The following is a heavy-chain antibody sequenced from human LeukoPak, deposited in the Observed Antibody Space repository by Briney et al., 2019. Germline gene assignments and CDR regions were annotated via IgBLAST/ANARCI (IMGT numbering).Heavy chain of an antibody. J-gene: IGHJ4*02. CDR3: ARDGGYCSTTSCYAFY. CDR2: INPSGGST. Sequence: ASVKVSCKASGYTFTSYYMHWVRQAPGQGLEWMGIINPSGGSTNYAQKFQGRVTMTRDTSTSTLYMELSGLTSEDTAVYYCARDGGYCSTTSCYAFYWGQGTPVTVSS. D-gene: IGHD2-2*01. V-gene: IGHV1-46*01. CDR1: GYTFTSYY.